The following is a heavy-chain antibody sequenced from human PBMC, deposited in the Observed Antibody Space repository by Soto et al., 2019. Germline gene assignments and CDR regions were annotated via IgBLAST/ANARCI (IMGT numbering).Heavy chain of an antibody. Sequence: ASVKVSCKASGYTFTSYGISWVRQAPGQGLEWMGWISAYNGNTNYAQKLQGRVTMTTDTSTSTAYMELRSLRSDDTAVYYCARVRGDIVVVPAATPYYYYGMDVWGQGTTVTVSS. CDR1: GYTFTSYG. V-gene: IGHV1-18*01. CDR2: ISAYNGNT. J-gene: IGHJ6*02. D-gene: IGHD2-2*01. CDR3: ARVRGDIVVVPAATPYYYYGMDV.